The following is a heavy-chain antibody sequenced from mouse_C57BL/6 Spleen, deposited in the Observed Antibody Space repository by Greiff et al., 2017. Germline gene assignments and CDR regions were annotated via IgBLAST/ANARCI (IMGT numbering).Heavy chain of an antibody. Sequence: QVQLQQSGAELAKPGASVKLFCKASGYTFTCYWMHWVKQRPGQGLEWIGYINASSGYTKYNQKFKDKVTLTADKSSSTAYMQLSSQTYEDSAVYYCTMAYSSQDYYDMDYWGQGTSVTVSS. CDR3: TMAYSSQDYYDMDY. CDR2: INASSGYT. J-gene: IGHJ4*01. D-gene: IGHD2-5*01. V-gene: IGHV1-7*01. CDR1: GYTFTCYW.